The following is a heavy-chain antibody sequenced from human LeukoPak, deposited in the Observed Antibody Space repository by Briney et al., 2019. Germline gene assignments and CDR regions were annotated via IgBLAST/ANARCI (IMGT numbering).Heavy chain of an antibody. CDR2: INPDSGGT. D-gene: IGHD6-13*01. CDR3: ARDRLPLVQGGSYYFDY. J-gene: IGHJ4*02. CDR1: GYTFTGYY. Sequence: GASVKVSCKASGYTFTGYYMHWVRQAPGQGLEWMVWINPDSGGTNFAQKFQGRVTMTRDTSISTAYMELSGLRSDDTAVYYCARDRLPLVQGGSYYFDYWGQGTLVTVSS. V-gene: IGHV1-2*02.